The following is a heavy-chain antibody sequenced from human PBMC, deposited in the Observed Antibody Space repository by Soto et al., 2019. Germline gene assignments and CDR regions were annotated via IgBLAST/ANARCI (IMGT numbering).Heavy chain of an antibody. V-gene: IGHV1-18*01. CDR2: ICASNSNT. CDR3: ASTLYGDNVDS. D-gene: IGHD4-17*01. J-gene: IGHJ4*02. CDR1: GYRFTNYG. Sequence: ASVKVSCKASGYRFTNYGISWERYAPAQALVWMAWICASNSNTTYAQKLQGRVTMSTATSTSTAYMELRSLRSDVTSVYYCASTLYGDNVDSWGQGTLVTVSS.